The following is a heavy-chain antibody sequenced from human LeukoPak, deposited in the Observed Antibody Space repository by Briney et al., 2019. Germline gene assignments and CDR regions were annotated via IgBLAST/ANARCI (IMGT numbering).Heavy chain of an antibody. CDR3: ARGMVRGVILRRRYFDY. V-gene: IGHV4-34*01. J-gene: IGHJ4*02. CDR2: INHSGST. D-gene: IGHD3-10*01. CDR1: GGSFSGYY. Sequence: SEALSLTCAVYGGSFSGYYWSWIRQPPGKGLEWIGVINHSGSTNYNPSLKSRVTISVDTSKNQFSLKLSSVTAADTAVYYCARGMVRGVILRRRYFDYWGQGTLVTVSS.